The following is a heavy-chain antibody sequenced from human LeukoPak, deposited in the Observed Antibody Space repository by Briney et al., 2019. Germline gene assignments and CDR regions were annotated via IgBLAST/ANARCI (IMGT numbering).Heavy chain of an antibody. V-gene: IGHV3-23*01. CDR2: ISGSGGST. Sequence: GGSLRLSCAASGFSFSSYAMSWVRQAPGKGLVWVSGISGSGGSTFYTDSVRGRFTISRDNSENTLYLQMNSLRAEDTAVYYCAKVQWLVQYWYFDLWGRGTLVTVSS. CDR3: AKVQWLVQYWYFDL. D-gene: IGHD6-19*01. CDR1: GFSFSSYA. J-gene: IGHJ2*01.